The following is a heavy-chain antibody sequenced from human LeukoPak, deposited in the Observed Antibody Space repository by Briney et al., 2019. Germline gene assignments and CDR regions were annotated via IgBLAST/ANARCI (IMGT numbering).Heavy chain of an antibody. CDR1: GYTFTSYD. D-gene: IGHD2-21*01. Sequence: ASVTVSCKASGYTFTSYDINWVGQATGQGLEWMGWMNHNSGNTGYAQKFQGRVTITRNNSISTAYMELNRLNCEGQAVYYCASASYSGDYYYYYMDVWGKGTTVTVSS. CDR3: ASASYSGDYYYYYMDV. J-gene: IGHJ6*03. V-gene: IGHV1-8*03. CDR2: MNHNSGNT.